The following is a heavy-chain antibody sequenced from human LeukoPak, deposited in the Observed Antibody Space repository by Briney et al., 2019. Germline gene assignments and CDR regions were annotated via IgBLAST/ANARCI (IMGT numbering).Heavy chain of an antibody. D-gene: IGHD3-10*01. J-gene: IGHJ6*04. Sequence: GGSLRLSCAASGFTFSSYDMTWVRQAPGKGLEWVSYISNSGNTIYYADSVKGRFTISRDNSLYLQMNSLRAEDTAVYYCARSRSGTYYNADVWGKGTTVTISS. CDR3: ARSRSGTYYNADV. CDR1: GFTFSSYD. V-gene: IGHV3-48*03. CDR2: ISNSGNTI.